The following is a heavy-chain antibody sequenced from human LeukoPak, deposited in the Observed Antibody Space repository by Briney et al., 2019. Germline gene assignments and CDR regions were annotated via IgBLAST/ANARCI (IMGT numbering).Heavy chain of an antibody. Sequence: SETLSLTCAVSGGSISSNSYYWGWVRQSPGKGLEWIGAIYYSGNTYYSPSLKSRVTISADTSENQFSLNLSAVTAADAATYYCARHVATNYYYNYYGLDVWGQGTTVTVSS. CDR2: IYYSGNT. V-gene: IGHV4-39*01. J-gene: IGHJ6*02. CDR3: ARHVATNYYYNYYGLDV. CDR1: GGSISSNSYY.